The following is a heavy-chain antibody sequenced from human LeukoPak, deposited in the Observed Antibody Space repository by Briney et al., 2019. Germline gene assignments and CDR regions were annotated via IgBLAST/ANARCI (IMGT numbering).Heavy chain of an antibody. J-gene: IGHJ4*02. D-gene: IGHD3-10*01. V-gene: IGHV3-21*01. CDR3: ARWVMVRGVRVFDY. CDR2: ISSSSSYI. CDR1: EFTFSSYS. Sequence: GGSLRLSCAASEFTFSSYSMNWVRQAPGKGLEWVSSISSSSSYIYYADSVKGRFTISRDNAKNSLYLQMNSLRAEDTAVYYCARWVMVRGVRVFDYWGQGTLVTVSS.